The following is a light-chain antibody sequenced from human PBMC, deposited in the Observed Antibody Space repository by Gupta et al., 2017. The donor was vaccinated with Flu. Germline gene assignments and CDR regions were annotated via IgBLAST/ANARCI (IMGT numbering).Light chain of an antibody. CDR2: WGS. J-gene: IGKJ5*01. V-gene: IGKV2-28*01. CDR1: QSLLFSKGYYC. CDR3: MQSLQSAIT. Sequence: DIVMTQSPLSLVVTPGEPASISCRSSQSLLFSKGYYCLDWYLQKPGQSPQLLIYWGSNRASGVPDRFSGSGAGTDFTLKISKVEAEDVGVYYCMQSLQSAITFGQGTRLEIK.